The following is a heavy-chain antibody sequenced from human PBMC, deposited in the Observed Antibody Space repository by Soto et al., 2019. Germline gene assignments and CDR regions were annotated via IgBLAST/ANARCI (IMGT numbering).Heavy chain of an antibody. CDR1: GFTFSSYA. V-gene: IGHV3-30-3*01. J-gene: IGHJ6*02. Sequence: GGSLRLSCAASGFTFSSYAMHWVRQAPGKGLEWVAVISYDGSNKYYADSVKGRFTISRDNSKNTLYLQMNSLRAEDTAVYYCARDSPTPETGDNYYYGMDVWGQGTTVTVSS. D-gene: IGHD7-27*01. CDR2: ISYDGSNK. CDR3: ARDSPTPETGDNYYYGMDV.